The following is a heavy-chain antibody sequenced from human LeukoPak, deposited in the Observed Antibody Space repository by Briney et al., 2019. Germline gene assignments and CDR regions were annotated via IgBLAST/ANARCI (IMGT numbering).Heavy chain of an antibody. CDR3: ARDSLVGDWFDP. D-gene: IGHD2-15*01. J-gene: IGHJ5*02. CDR2: IYYSGST. Sequence: SETLSLTCTVSGGSISSYYCSWIRQPPGKGLEWIGYIYYSGSTNYNPSLKSRVTISVDTSKNQFSLKLSSVTAADTAVYYCARDSLVGDWFDPWGQGILVTVSS. V-gene: IGHV4-59*01. CDR1: GGSISSYY.